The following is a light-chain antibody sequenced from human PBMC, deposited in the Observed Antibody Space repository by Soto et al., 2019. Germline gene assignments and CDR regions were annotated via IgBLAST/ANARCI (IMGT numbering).Light chain of an antibody. CDR2: DAS. J-gene: IGKJ4*01. Sequence: EIVLTQSPATLSLSPGERATLSCRASQSISRYLAWYQQKPGQAPRLLIHDASNRATGIPARFSGSGSETDFPLTISSLVPEDFAVYYCQQRLCLPPLTFCGGTKVENK. CDR3: QQRLCLPPLT. CDR1: QSISRY. V-gene: IGKV3-11*01.